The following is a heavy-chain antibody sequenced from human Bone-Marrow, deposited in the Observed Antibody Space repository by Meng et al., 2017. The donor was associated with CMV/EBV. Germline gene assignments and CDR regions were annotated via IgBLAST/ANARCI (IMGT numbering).Heavy chain of an antibody. CDR1: GGSISSYY. V-gene: IGHV4-59*01. CDR3: ARDVHYYDSSGYLSWFDP. D-gene: IGHD3-22*01. CDR2: IYYSGST. Sequence: GPLRLSCTVSGGSISSYYWSWIRQPPGKGLEWIGYIYYSGSTNYNPSLKSRVTISVDTSKNQFSLKLSSVTAADTAVYYCARDVHYYDSSGYLSWFDPWGQGTLVTVSS. J-gene: IGHJ5*02.